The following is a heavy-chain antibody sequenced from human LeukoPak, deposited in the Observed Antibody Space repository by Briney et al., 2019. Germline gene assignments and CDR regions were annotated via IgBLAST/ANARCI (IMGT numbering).Heavy chain of an antibody. CDR3: ARDLVYCGGDCYNWFDP. CDR2: ISSSSSYI. Sequence: GGSLRLSCAASGFTFSSYSMNWVRQAPGKGLEWVSSISSSSSYIYYADSVKGRFTISRDNAKNSLYLQMNSLRAEDTAVYYCARDLVYCGGDCYNWFDPWGQGTLVTVSS. D-gene: IGHD2-21*02. CDR1: GFTFSSYS. J-gene: IGHJ5*02. V-gene: IGHV3-21*01.